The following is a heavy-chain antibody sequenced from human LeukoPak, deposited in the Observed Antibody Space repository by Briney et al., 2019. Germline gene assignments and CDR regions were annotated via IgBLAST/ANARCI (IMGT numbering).Heavy chain of an antibody. D-gene: IGHD5-18*01. CDR3: ARGSSYGIRAFDY. Sequence: ASVKVSFKASGYTFTGYYMHWVRQAPGQGLEWMGRINPNSGGTNYAQKFQGRVTMTRDTSISTAYMELSRLRSDDTAVYYCARGSSYGIRAFDYWGQGTLVTVSS. CDR2: INPNSGGT. V-gene: IGHV1-2*06. CDR1: GYTFTGYY. J-gene: IGHJ4*02.